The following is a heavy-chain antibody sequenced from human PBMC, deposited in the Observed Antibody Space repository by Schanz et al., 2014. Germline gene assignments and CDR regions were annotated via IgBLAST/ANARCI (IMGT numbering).Heavy chain of an antibody. CDR2: IYSDGRT. Sequence: VQLVESGGGVVQPGGSLRLSCVASGFTVSSNYMSWVRQAPGKGLEWVSVIYSDGRTYYGDSVKGRFTISRDNSKNTLYLQMNSLRDEDTAMYYCAKRCSSTSCSHGAFDIWGQGTMVTVSS. V-gene: IGHV3-53*01. CDR1: GFTVSSNY. J-gene: IGHJ3*02. D-gene: IGHD2-2*01. CDR3: AKRCSSTSCSHGAFDI.